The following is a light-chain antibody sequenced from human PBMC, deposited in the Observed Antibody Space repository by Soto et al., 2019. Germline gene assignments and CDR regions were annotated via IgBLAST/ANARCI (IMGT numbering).Light chain of an antibody. V-gene: IGKV3-20*01. CDR2: GAS. J-gene: IGKJ1*01. CDR1: QSVGSKY. Sequence: EIVLTQSPGTLSLSPGERATLSCRASQSVGSKYLAWYQQKPGQTPRLLIYGASTRATGIPDRFSGGGSGTDFTLIISRLEPEDFAIYYCQQYGSSPPWTFGQGTKVEIK. CDR3: QQYGSSPPWT.